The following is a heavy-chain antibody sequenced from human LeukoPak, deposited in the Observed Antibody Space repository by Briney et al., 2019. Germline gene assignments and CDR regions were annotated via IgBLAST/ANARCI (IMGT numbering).Heavy chain of an antibody. CDR1: GFTFSSFS. V-gene: IGHV3-21*01. Sequence: GGSLRLSCAASGFTFSSFSMNWVRQAPGKGLEWVSSISSSSSYIYYADSVKGRFTISRDNSKNTLYLQMNSLRAEDTTVYYCAKDFSVYYYDSRVLDYWGQGTLVTVSS. CDR3: AKDFSVYYYDSRVLDY. CDR2: ISSSSSYI. J-gene: IGHJ4*02. D-gene: IGHD3-22*01.